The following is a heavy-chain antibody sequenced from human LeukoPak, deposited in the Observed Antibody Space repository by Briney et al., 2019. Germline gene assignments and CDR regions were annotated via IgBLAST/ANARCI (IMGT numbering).Heavy chain of an antibody. J-gene: IGHJ4*02. CDR2: ISYDGSNK. CDR3: AKQYYDFWSGYYFDY. CDR1: GFTFSSYG. V-gene: IGHV3-30*18. Sequence: SSGSLRLSCAASGFTFSSYGMHWVRQAPGNGLEWVAVISYDGSNKYYADSVKVRFTISRDNSKNTLYLQMNSLRAEDTAVYYCAKQYYDFWSGYYFDYWGQGTLVTVSS. D-gene: IGHD3-3*01.